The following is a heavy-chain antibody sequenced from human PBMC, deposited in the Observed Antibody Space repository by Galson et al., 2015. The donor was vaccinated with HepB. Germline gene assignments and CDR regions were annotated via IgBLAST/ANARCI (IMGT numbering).Heavy chain of an antibody. V-gene: IGHV1-3*01. Sequence: SVKVSCKASGYTFTSYAMHWVRQAPGQRLEWMGWINAGNGNTKYSQKFQGRVTITRDTSASTAYMELSSLRSEDTAVYYCARNGIRGYSGFDFWGHGTLVTVSS. CDR1: GYTFTSYA. CDR2: INAGNGNT. D-gene: IGHD3-22*01. CDR3: ARNGIRGYSGFDF. J-gene: IGHJ4*01.